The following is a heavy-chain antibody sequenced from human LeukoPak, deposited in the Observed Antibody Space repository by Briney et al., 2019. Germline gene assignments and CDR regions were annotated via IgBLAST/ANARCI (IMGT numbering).Heavy chain of an antibody. CDR1: GGSISSGGYY. CDR3: ARVTATYYFDS. D-gene: IGHD4-11*01. V-gene: IGHV4-31*03. J-gene: IGHJ4*02. Sequence: PSQTLSLTCTVSGGSISSGGYYWSWIRQHPGGSLEWIANIYYTGSTYYNPSLKSRVTISVDTSKNQFSLKLSSVTAADTAVYHCARVTATYYFDSWGQGTLVTVSS. CDR2: IYYTGST.